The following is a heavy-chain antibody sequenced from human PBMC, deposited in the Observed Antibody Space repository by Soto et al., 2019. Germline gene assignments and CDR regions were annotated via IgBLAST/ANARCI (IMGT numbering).Heavy chain of an antibody. CDR3: VRDGTKTLRDWFDP. Sequence: SETLSLTCTVSGASISGFYWSWLRKSAGRGLEWIGRIYATGTTDYNPSLKSRVMMSVDTSKKQFSLKLRSVTAADTAVYYCVRDGTKTLRDWFDPWGQGISVTVSS. CDR2: IYATGTT. J-gene: IGHJ5*02. V-gene: IGHV4-4*07. D-gene: IGHD1-1*01. CDR1: GASISGFY.